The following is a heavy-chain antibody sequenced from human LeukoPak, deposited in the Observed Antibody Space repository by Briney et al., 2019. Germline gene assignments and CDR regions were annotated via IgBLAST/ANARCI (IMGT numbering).Heavy chain of an antibody. Sequence: SETLSLTCTVSGGSISSYYWSWIRQPPGKGLEWIGYIYYSGSTNYNPSLKSRVTISVDTSKNQFSLKLSSVTAADTAVYYCARSSSLAAVFDYWGQGTLVTVSS. V-gene: IGHV4-59*01. D-gene: IGHD6-13*01. CDR2: IYYSGST. CDR1: GGSISSYY. CDR3: ARSSSLAAVFDY. J-gene: IGHJ4*02.